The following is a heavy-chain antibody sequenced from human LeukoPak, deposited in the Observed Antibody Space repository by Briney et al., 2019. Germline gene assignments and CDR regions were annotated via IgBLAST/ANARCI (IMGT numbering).Heavy chain of an antibody. CDR1: GYTFTSYG. V-gene: IGHV1-18*01. CDR3: ARRSDYYGSGSPDY. Sequence: ASVKVSCKASGYTFTSYGISWVRQAPGQGLEWMGWISAYNGNTNNAQKLQGRVTMTTDTSTSTAYMELRSLRSDDTAVYYCARRSDYYGSGSPDYWGQGTLVTVSS. D-gene: IGHD3-10*01. J-gene: IGHJ4*02. CDR2: ISAYNGNT.